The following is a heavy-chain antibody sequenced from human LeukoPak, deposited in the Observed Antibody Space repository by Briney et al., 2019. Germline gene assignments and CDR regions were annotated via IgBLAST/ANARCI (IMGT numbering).Heavy chain of an antibody. CDR3: AKDRSYYCSGSYYDY. CDR2: ISYDGSNK. Sequence: PGRSLRLSCAASGFSFSSYGIHWVRQAPGKGLERVAVISYDGSNKYYADSVKGRFTISRDNSKNTLYLQMNSLRAEDTAVYYCAKDRSYYCSGSYYDYWGQGTLVTVSS. J-gene: IGHJ4*02. D-gene: IGHD3-10*01. CDR1: GFSFSSYG. V-gene: IGHV3-30*18.